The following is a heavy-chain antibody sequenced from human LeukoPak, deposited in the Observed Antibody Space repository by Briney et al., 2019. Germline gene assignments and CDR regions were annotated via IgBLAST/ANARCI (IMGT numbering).Heavy chain of an antibody. Sequence: GGSLRLSCAASGFTFSSYGMSWVRQAPGKGLEWVSAISGSGGSTYYADSVKGRFTISRDNSKNTLYLQMNSLRAEDTAVYYCAKDRRPTYYYDSSGYYFDYWGQGTLVTVSS. V-gene: IGHV3-23*01. CDR1: GFTFSSYG. CDR2: ISGSGGST. CDR3: AKDRRPTYYYDSSGYYFDY. D-gene: IGHD3-22*01. J-gene: IGHJ4*02.